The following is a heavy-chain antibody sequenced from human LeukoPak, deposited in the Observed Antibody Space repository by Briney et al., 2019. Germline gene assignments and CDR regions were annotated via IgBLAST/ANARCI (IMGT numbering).Heavy chain of an antibody. CDR3: ARALRGYSYGPLDY. D-gene: IGHD5-18*01. CDR2: INPSGGST. Sequence: ASVKVSCKASGYTFTSYGISWVRQAPGQGLEWMGIINPSGGSTSYAQKFQGRVTMTRDTSTSTVYMELSSLRSEDTAVYYCARALRGYSYGPLDYWGQGTLVTVSP. V-gene: IGHV1-46*01. CDR1: GYTFTSYG. J-gene: IGHJ4*02.